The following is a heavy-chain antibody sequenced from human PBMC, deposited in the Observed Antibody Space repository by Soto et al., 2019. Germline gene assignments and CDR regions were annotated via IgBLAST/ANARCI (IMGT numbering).Heavy chain of an antibody. J-gene: IGHJ4*02. CDR3: ARRLYGDYDY. V-gene: IGHV1-18*01. D-gene: IGHD4-17*01. CDR2: ISTYNGNT. CDR1: GYSFTTSG. Sequence: ASVKVSCKXSGYSFTTSGMAWVRQAPGQGLEWMGWISTYNGNTNYAQKLQDRVTLTTDTSTSTAYMELRSLRSDDTAVYYCARRLYGDYDYWGQGTLVTVS.